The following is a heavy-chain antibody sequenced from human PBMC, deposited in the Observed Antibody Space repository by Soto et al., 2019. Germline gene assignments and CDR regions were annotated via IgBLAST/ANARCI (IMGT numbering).Heavy chain of an antibody. CDR3: AQDHDFWSGYYDY. CDR1: GFTFSSYA. D-gene: IGHD3-3*01. V-gene: IGHV3-23*01. CDR2: ISGSGGST. J-gene: IGHJ4*02. Sequence: PGGSLRLSCAASGFTFSSYAMSWVREAPGKGLEWVSAISGSGGSTYYADSVKGRFTISRDNSKNTLYLQMNSLRAEDTAVYYCAQDHDFWSGYYDYWGQGTLVTVSS.